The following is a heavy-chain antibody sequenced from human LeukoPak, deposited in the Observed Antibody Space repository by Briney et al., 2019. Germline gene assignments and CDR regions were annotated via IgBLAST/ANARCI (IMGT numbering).Heavy chain of an antibody. CDR1: GSTFSSYE. V-gene: IGHV3-48*03. Sequence: GRSLRPSCAASGSTFSSYEMDWVRQDPGKGLEWVSYISVSGSTTTYADTVKGRFTISRDNAKNSLYLQMNSLRAEDTAVYYCARDPGYDYVWGSYRSFDYWGQGTLVTVSS. CDR3: ARDPGYDYVWGSYRSFDY. J-gene: IGHJ4*02. CDR2: ISVSGSTT. D-gene: IGHD3-16*02.